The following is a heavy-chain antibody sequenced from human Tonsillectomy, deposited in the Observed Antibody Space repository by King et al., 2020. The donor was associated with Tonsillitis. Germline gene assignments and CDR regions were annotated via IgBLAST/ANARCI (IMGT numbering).Heavy chain of an antibody. CDR1: GGTFSSYP. J-gene: IGHJ3*02. CDR3: AIDLRQETDFYSGSGPPSVAFDI. V-gene: IGHV1-69*01. CDR2: IIPIFGLA. Sequence: QLVQSGAEVKKPGSSVRVSCKTSGGTFSSYPINWVRQAPGQGLEWMGGIIPIFGLASYPQKFQGRVSITADESTSTDYMELGSLRSEDTAVYFCAIDLRQETDFYSGSGPPSVAFDIWGQGTLVTVSS. D-gene: IGHD1-26*01.